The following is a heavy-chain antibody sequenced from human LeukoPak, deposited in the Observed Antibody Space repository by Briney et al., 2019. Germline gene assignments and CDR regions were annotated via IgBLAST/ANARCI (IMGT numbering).Heavy chain of an antibody. CDR1: GFTFSSYS. CDR2: ISSSSSYI. D-gene: IGHD4-11*01. J-gene: IGHJ4*02. Sequence: PGGSLRLSCAASGFTFSSYSMNWVRQAPGKGLEWVSSISSSSSYIYYADSVKGRFTISRDNAKNSLYLQMNSLRAEDTAVYYCARDPYGNYFIDYWGQGTLVTVSS. CDR3: ARDPYGNYFIDY. V-gene: IGHV3-21*01.